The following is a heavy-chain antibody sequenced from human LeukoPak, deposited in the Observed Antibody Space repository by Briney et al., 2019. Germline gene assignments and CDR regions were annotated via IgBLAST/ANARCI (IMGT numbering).Heavy chain of an antibody. D-gene: IGHD4-17*01. J-gene: IGHJ5*02. Sequence: SETLSLTCTVSGGSISSYYWSWIRQPPGKGLEWIGYIYYSGSTNYNPSLKSRVTISVDTSKNQFSLKLSSVTAADTAVYYCASQVCGDYEADWFDPWGQGTLVTVSS. CDR3: ASQVCGDYEADWFDP. CDR1: GGSISSYY. V-gene: IGHV4-59*01. CDR2: IYYSGST.